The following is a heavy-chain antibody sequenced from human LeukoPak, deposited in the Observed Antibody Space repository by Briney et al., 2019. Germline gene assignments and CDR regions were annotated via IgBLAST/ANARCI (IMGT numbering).Heavy chain of an antibody. J-gene: IGHJ4*02. Sequence: PWGSLRLSRAGSGLTFSTYWMSWVHQAPGKGLEWVANIKQDGSEKYYVDTVKGRLTISRDNAKNSLYLQMNSLRAEDTAVYYCARDRNTDFWSGYYTNYFDYWGQGTLVTVSS. V-gene: IGHV3-7*01. CDR1: GLTFSTYW. CDR2: IKQDGSEK. D-gene: IGHD3-3*01. CDR3: ARDRNTDFWSGYYTNYFDY.